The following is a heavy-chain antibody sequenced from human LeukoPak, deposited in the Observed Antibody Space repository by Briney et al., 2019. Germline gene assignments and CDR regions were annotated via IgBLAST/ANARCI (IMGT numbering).Heavy chain of an antibody. V-gene: IGHV3-23*01. J-gene: IGHJ4*02. Sequence: GGSLRLSCAASGLTFSSYAMSWVRQAPGKGLEWVSAISGSGGSTYYADSVKGRFTISRDNSKNTLYLQMNSLRAEDPAVYYCAKDSAIRITMVRGGVDYWGQGTLVTVSS. CDR1: GLTFSSYA. CDR2: ISGSGGST. D-gene: IGHD3-10*01. CDR3: AKDSAIRITMVRGGVDY.